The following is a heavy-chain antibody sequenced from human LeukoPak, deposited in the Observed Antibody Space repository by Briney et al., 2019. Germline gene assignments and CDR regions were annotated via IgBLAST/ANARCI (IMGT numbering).Heavy chain of an antibody. CDR2: INPSDSDT. CDR1: GYAFTNYW. Sequence: SGESLKISCKGSGYAFTNYWIGWARQMHGKGLEWVGIINPSDSDTRYSPSLQGQVTLSAAKSISTAYLQWSSLKASDTAMYYCARPEVTSDAFDIWGQGTMVTVSS. D-gene: IGHD4-17*01. J-gene: IGHJ3*02. CDR3: ARPEVTSDAFDI. V-gene: IGHV5-51*01.